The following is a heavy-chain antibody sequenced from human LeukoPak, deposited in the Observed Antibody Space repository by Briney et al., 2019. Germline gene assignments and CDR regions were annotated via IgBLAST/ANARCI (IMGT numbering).Heavy chain of an antibody. J-gene: IGHJ4*02. Sequence: GASVKVSCKASGYTFTGYYMHWVRQAPGQGLEWMGWINPNSGGTNYAQKFQGWVTMTRDTSISTAYMELSRLRTDDTAVHYCARGRRVRSYTAGDDYWGQGTLVTVSS. CDR3: ARGRRVRSYTAGDDY. V-gene: IGHV1-2*04. D-gene: IGHD1-26*01. CDR2: INPNSGGT. CDR1: GYTFTGYY.